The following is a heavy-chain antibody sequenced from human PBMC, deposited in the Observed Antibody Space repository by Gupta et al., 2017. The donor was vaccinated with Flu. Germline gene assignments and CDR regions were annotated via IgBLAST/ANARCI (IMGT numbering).Heavy chain of an antibody. CDR1: GFTFSSYG. J-gene: IGHJ4*02. Sequence: QVQLVDSGGGVVQPGGSLRLSCPASGFTFSSYGMPWVRPPPVKGLEWVAVISDDGSNEWYADAVRGRFTISRDNSKNTLFLQMNSLRPEDTAVYYCAKGGRHNWNYDGDYWGQGTLVTVSS. D-gene: IGHD1-7*01. CDR3: AKGGRHNWNYDGDY. V-gene: IGHV3-30*18. CDR2: ISDDGSNE.